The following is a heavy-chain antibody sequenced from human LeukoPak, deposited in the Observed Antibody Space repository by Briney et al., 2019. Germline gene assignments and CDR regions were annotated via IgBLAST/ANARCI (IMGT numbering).Heavy chain of an antibody. CDR3: ARDRTYYDGSGYYSDYFDY. Sequence: GGSLRLSCVASGFTFSSYSINWVRQAPGKGLEWVSSISSSSSYIYYADSVKGRFIISRDNAKNSLYLQMNSLRAEDTAVYYCARDRTYYDGSGYYSDYFDYWGQGTLVTVSS. V-gene: IGHV3-21*01. J-gene: IGHJ4*02. CDR2: ISSSSSYI. CDR1: GFTFSSYS. D-gene: IGHD3-22*01.